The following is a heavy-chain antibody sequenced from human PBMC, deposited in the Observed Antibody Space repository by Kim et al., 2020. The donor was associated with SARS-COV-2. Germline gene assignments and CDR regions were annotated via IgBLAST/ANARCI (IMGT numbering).Heavy chain of an antibody. J-gene: IGHJ6*01. CDR1: GGTFSNHG. CDR3: ARATFSSADDYLYHMDV. D-gene: IGHD2-2*01. CDR2: IIPLLNLS. V-gene: IGHV1-69*04. Sequence: SVKVSCKASGGTFSNHGFCWVRQAPGQGLEWMGRIIPLLNLSNYAQKFQDRVTLIADESTSTLYLELSSLRSEDTAVYFCARATFSSADDYLYHMDVWGQGTTVALSS.